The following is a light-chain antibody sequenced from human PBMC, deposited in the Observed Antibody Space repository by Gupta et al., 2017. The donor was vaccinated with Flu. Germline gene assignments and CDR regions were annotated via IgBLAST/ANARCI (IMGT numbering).Light chain of an antibody. J-gene: IGLJ3*02. V-gene: IGLV6-57*02. CDR2: EDK. CDR3: QSYESSNRWV. Sequence: VEWYRQQPDRATATVIYEDKERPAGSADPISGSSDSSANTASLTISGLQSEDEADYYCQSYESSNRWVFGGGTKLTVL.